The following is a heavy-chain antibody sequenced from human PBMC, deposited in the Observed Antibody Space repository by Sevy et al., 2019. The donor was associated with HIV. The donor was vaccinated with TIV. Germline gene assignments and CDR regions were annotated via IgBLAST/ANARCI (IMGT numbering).Heavy chain of an antibody. CDR2: INHSGST. CDR3: ARANYDFWSGYRGYGMDV. CDR1: GGSFSGYY. Sequence: SETLSLTCAVYGGSFSGYYWSWIRQPPGKGLEWIGEINHSGSTNYNPSLKSRVTISVDTSKNQFSLKLSSVTAADTAVYYCARANYDFWSGYRGYGMDVWGQRTTVTVSS. J-gene: IGHJ6*02. V-gene: IGHV4-34*01. D-gene: IGHD3-3*01.